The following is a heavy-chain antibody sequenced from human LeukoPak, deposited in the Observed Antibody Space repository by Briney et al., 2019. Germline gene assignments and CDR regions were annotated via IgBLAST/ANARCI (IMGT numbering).Heavy chain of an antibody. CDR3: ARDRDCSGGSCDSFPDY. CDR1: GYTFTGYY. CDR2: INPNSGGT. V-gene: IGHV1-2*02. Sequence: ASVKVSCKASGYTFTGYYMHWVRQAPGQGLGWMGWINPNSGGTNYAQKFQGRVTMTRDTSISTAYMELSRLRSDDTAVYYCARDRDCSGGSCDSFPDYWGQGTLVTVSS. D-gene: IGHD2-15*01. J-gene: IGHJ4*02.